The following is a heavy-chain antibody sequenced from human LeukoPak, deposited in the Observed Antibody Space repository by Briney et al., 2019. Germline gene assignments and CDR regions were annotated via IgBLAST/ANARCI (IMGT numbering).Heavy chain of an antibody. V-gene: IGHV4-39*01. CDR2: IYYSGST. J-gene: IGHJ6*03. CDR3: ARHVEGQMGTAMVHEFYYYYMDV. D-gene: IGHD5-18*01. CDR1: GGSISSSSYY. Sequence: PSETLSLTCTVSGGSISSSSYYWGWIRQPPGKGLEWIGSIYYSGSTYYNPSLKSRVTISVDTSKNQFSLKLSSVTAADTAVYYCARHVEGQMGTAMVHEFYYYYMDVWGKGTTVTVSS.